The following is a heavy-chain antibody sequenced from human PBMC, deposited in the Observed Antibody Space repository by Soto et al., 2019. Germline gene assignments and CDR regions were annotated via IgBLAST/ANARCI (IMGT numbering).Heavy chain of an antibody. CDR1: GFTFSSYA. CDR2: ISGSGVST. J-gene: IGHJ5*01. CDR3: AKSPGMFYYDGSASYDNDS. D-gene: IGHD3-22*01. V-gene: IGHV3-23*01. Sequence: PGGSLRLSCAASGFTFSSYAMCWVRQDPGKGQEWVAAISGSGVSTYYADSVKGRFTISRDNSKNTLYLQMNSLRAEDTAVYYCAKSPGMFYYDGSASYDNDSWGQRNVLPISS.